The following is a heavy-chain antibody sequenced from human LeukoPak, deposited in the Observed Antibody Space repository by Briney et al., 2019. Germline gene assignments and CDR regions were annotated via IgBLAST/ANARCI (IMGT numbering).Heavy chain of an antibody. D-gene: IGHD2-2*01. Sequence: PGGSLRLSCAASGFTFSSYGMHWVRQAPGKGLEWVAVIRYDRSNKYYADSVKGRFTISRDNSKNTLYLQMNSLRAEDTAVYYRAKLIGRCSSTSCATGDYWGQGTLVTVSS. CDR1: GFTFSSYG. CDR2: IRYDRSNK. CDR3: AKLIGRCSSTSCATGDY. J-gene: IGHJ4*02. V-gene: IGHV3-30*02.